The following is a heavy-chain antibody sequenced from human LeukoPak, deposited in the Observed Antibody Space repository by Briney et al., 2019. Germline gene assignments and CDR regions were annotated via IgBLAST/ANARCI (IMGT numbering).Heavy chain of an antibody. D-gene: IGHD3-22*01. CDR3: ARVNYYDSSGHLDY. CDR2: ISAYNGNT. Sequence: ASVKLSCTASGYTFTSYGISWWRQAPGQGLEWMGWISAYNGNTNYAQKLQGRVTMTTDTSTSTAYMVLRSLSSDDTAVYYCARVNYYDSSGHLDYWGQGTLVTVSS. V-gene: IGHV1-18*01. J-gene: IGHJ4*02. CDR1: GYTFTSYG.